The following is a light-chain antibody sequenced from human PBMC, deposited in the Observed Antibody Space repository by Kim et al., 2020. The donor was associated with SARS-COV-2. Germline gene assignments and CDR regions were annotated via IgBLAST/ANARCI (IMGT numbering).Light chain of an antibody. J-gene: IGLJ2*01. Sequence: SSELTQDPAVSVALGQTVRITCQGDSLRSYYASWYQQKPGQAPVIVIYGKNNRPSGIPDRFSGSSSGNTASLTITGAQAEDEADYYCNSRDISGNHVSVV. CDR2: GKN. V-gene: IGLV3-19*01. CDR3: NSRDISGNHVSVV. CDR1: SLRSYY.